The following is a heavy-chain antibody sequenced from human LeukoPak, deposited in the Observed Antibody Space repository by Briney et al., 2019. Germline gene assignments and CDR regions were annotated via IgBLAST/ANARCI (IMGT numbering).Heavy chain of an antibody. CDR2: IIPIFGTA. CDR3: ARDAAADFWTAGYYFDY. D-gene: IGHD3-3*01. J-gene: IGHJ4*02. CDR1: GYTFTSYD. Sequence: GASVKVSCKASGYTFTSYDINWVRQAPGQGLEWMGRIIPIFGTANYAQKFQGRVTITTDESTSTAYMELSSLRSEDTAVYYCARDAAADFWTAGYYFDYWGQGTLVTVSS. V-gene: IGHV1-69*05.